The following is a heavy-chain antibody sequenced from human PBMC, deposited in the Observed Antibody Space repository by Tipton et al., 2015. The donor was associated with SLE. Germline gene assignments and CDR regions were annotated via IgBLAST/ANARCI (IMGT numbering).Heavy chain of an antibody. D-gene: IGHD5-12*01. J-gene: IGHJ4*02. Sequence: LRLSCTVSGGSISSHYWSWFRQPPGKGLEWIGYIYTSGSTNYNPSLKSRVTISVDTSKNQFSLKLSSVTAADTAVYYCARRGYDIRFSDWGQGTLVTVSS. CDR1: GGSISSHY. CDR3: ARRGYDIRFSD. V-gene: IGHV4-4*08. CDR2: IYTSGST.